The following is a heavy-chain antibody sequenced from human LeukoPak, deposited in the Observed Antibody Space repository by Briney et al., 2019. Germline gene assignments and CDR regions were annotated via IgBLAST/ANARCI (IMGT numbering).Heavy chain of an antibody. CDR3: ARGILRYFDWSTFDY. D-gene: IGHD3-9*01. J-gene: IGHJ4*01. Sequence: SETLSLTCTVSGHSISISSYYWGWIRQPPGKGREWIGSIYYNGSTYYNPSLKSRVTISVDTSKNQFSLKLSAVTAADTAVYYCARGILRYFDWSTFDYWGQGTLVTVSS. V-gene: IGHV4-39*01. CDR1: GHSISISSYY. CDR2: IYYNGST.